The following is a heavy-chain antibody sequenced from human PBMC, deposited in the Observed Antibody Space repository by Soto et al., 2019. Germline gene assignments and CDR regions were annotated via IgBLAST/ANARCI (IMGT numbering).Heavy chain of an antibody. CDR2: IYPGDSDT. CDR1: EYSFTSYW. V-gene: IGHV5-51*01. J-gene: IGHJ5*02. Sequence: XYSLKLYCKCSEYSFTSYWIGLVLKMPGKGLEWMGIIYPGDSDTRYSPSFQGQVTISADKSISTAYLQWSSLKASDTAMYYCARDALGYRSSNSCPLPGSDWFDPWGQGTLVTVPS. D-gene: IGHD2-2*01. CDR3: ARDALGYRSSNSCPLPGSDWFDP.